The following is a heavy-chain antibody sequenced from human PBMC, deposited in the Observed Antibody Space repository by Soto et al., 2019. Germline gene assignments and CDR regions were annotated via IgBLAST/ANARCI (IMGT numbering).Heavy chain of an antibody. Sequence: EVQLLESGGGLVQPGGSLRLSCAASGFTFSSYAMRWVRQAPGKGLEWVSAISGSGGSTYYADSVKGRFTISRDNSKNTLYLQMNSLRAEDTAVYYCAKRLIAADYGMDVWGQGTTVTVSS. V-gene: IGHV3-23*01. D-gene: IGHD6-13*01. CDR3: AKRLIAADYGMDV. CDR1: GFTFSSYA. CDR2: ISGSGGST. J-gene: IGHJ6*02.